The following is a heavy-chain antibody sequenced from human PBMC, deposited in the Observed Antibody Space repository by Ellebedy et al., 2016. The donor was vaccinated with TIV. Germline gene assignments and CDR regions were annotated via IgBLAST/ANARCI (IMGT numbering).Heavy chain of an antibody. D-gene: IGHD5-12*01. CDR3: ARDKYRGMDV. CDR1: GFTFSSYA. V-gene: IGHV3-30-3*01. Sequence: GESLKISCAASGFTFSSYAMHWVRQAPGKGLEWVAVISYDGSNKYYADSVKGRFTISRDDAKNTVYLQMNSLRVEDTAVYYCARDKYRGMDVWGQGTTVTVSS. CDR2: ISYDGSNK. J-gene: IGHJ6*02.